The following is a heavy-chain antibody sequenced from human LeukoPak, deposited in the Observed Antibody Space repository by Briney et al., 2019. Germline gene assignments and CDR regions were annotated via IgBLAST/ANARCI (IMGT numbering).Heavy chain of an antibody. CDR1: GFTFSDYY. V-gene: IGHV3-11*01. CDR2: ISNSGTTI. Sequence: PGGSLRLSCAASGFTFSDYYMSWIRQAPGKGLEWVSYISNSGTTIYYADSVKGRFTISRDNAKNSLYLQMNSLRAEDTAVYYCARRRDSGSLQHFDYWGQGTLVTVSS. CDR3: ARRRDSGSLQHFDY. J-gene: IGHJ4*02. D-gene: IGHD1-26*01.